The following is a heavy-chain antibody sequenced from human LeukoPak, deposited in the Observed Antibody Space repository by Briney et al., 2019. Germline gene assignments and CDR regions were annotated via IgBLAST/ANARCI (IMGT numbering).Heavy chain of an antibody. CDR2: IYTSGST. CDR3: ARESALRLGELDY. CDR1: GGSISSYY. V-gene: IGHV4-4*07. Sequence: SSETLSLTCTVSGGSISSYYWSWLRQPAGKGLEWIGRIYTSGSTNYNPSLKSRVTMSVDTSKNQFSLKLSSVTAADTAVYYCARESALRLGELDYWGQGTLVTVSS. J-gene: IGHJ4*02. D-gene: IGHD3-16*01.